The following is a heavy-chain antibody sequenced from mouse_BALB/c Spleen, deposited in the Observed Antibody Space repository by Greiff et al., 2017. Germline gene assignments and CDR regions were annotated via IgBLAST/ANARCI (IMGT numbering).Heavy chain of an antibody. CDR2: INPYNDGT. V-gene: IGHV1-14*01. CDR3: ARGDAGTEYYFDY. CDR1: GYTFTSYV. D-gene: IGHD4-1*01. J-gene: IGHJ2*01. Sequence: EVKLMESGPELVKPGASVKMSCKASGYTFTSYVMHWVKQKPGQGLEWIGYINPYNDGTKYNEKFKGKATLTSDKSSSTAYMELSSLTSEDSAVYYCARGDAGTEYYFDYWGQGTTLTVSS.